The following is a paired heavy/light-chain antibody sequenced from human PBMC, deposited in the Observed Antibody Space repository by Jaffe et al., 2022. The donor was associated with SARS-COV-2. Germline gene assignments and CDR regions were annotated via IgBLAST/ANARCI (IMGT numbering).Light chain of an antibody. CDR1: QSVSSSY. CDR3: QQYGSSPT. J-gene: IGKJ1*01. CDR2: GAS. V-gene: IGKV3-20*01. Sequence: EIVLTQSPGTLSLSPGERATLSCRASQSVSSSYLAWYQQKPGQAPRLLIYGASSRATGIPDRFSGSGSGTDFTLTISRLEPEDFAVYYCQQYGSSPTFGQGTKVEIK.
Heavy chain of an antibody. CDR1: GFTFSSYE. D-gene: IGHD3-9*01. CDR3: ARREDLRYFDWFPYFDY. CDR2: ISSSGSTI. Sequence: EVQLVESGGGLVQPGGSLRLSCAASGFTFSSYEMNWVRQAPGKGLEWVSYISSSGSTIYYADSVKGRFTISRDNAKNSLYLQMNSLRAEDTAVYYCARREDLRYFDWFPYFDYWGQGTLVTVSS. V-gene: IGHV3-48*03. J-gene: IGHJ4*02.